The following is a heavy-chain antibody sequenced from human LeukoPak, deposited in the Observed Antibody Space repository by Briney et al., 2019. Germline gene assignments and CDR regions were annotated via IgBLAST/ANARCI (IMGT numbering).Heavy chain of an antibody. CDR3: AKDHSSSWYYFDY. Sequence: GGSLRLSCAASGFTFSSYAMHWVRQAPGKGLEWVTIISYDGSNKYYADSVKGRSTISRDNSKNTLYLQMNSLRAEDTAVYYCAKDHSSSWYYFDYWGQGTLVTVSS. J-gene: IGHJ4*02. CDR1: GFTFSSYA. V-gene: IGHV3-30*18. CDR2: ISYDGSNK. D-gene: IGHD6-13*01.